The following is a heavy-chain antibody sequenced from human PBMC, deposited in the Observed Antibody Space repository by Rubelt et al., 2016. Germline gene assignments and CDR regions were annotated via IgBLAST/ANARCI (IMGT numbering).Heavy chain of an antibody. Sequence: QVQLQQWGAGLLKPSEALSLTCAVYGGSFSGYYWSWIRQPPGKGLEWIGEINHSGSTNYNPSLKSRVTISVDTSKNQFSLKLSSVTAADTAVYYCARRPVIYGDYVFYFDPWGQGTLVTVSS. V-gene: IGHV4-34*01. CDR1: GGSFSGYY. CDR3: ARRPVIYGDYVFYFDP. J-gene: IGHJ5*02. CDR2: INHSGST. D-gene: IGHD4-17*01.